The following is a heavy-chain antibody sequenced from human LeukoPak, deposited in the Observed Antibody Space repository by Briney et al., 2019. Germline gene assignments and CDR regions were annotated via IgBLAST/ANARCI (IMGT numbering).Heavy chain of an antibody. Sequence: GESLQISCKGSGYSFSTYWIAWVRQMPGKGLEWMGIIYPGNSDTKYSPSFQGQVTISVDKSISTAYLQWASLKASDTAMYYCARPDGYPRYFGMDVWDRGTTVTVFS. V-gene: IGHV5-51*01. CDR1: GYSFSTYW. J-gene: IGHJ6*02. CDR3: ARPDGYPRYFGMDV. CDR2: IYPGNSDT. D-gene: IGHD3-9*01.